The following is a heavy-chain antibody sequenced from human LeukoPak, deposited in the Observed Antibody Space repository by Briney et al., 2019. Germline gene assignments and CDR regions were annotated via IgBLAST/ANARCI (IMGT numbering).Heavy chain of an antibody. CDR2: IYYSGST. Sequence: SETLSLTCTVSGGSISSYYWSWIRKPPGKGLEWIGYIYYSGSTNYNPSLKSRVTISVDTSKNQFSLKLSSVTAADTAVYYCARVGRTMVRGVIAYYYMDVWGKGTTVTVSS. D-gene: IGHD3-10*01. CDR1: GGSISSYY. J-gene: IGHJ6*03. V-gene: IGHV4-59*08. CDR3: ARVGRTMVRGVIAYYYMDV.